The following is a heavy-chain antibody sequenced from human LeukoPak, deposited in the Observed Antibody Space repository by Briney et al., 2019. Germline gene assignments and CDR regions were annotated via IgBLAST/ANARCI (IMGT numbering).Heavy chain of an antibody. CDR1: GFTVSSNY. D-gene: IGHD6-6*01. CDR2: IYSGGST. Sequence: GGSLRLSCAASGFTVSSNYMSWVRQAPGKGLEWGSVIYSGGSTYYADSVKGRFTISRDNAKKTLYLQMNNLRAEDTGIYYCARVGSDYSSSSPPDYWGQGTPVTVSS. V-gene: IGHV3-66*01. CDR3: ARVGSDYSSSSPPDY. J-gene: IGHJ4*02.